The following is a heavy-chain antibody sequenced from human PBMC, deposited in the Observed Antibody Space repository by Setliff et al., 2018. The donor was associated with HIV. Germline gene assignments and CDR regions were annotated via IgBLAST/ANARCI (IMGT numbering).Heavy chain of an antibody. CDR1: GYTFAEYY. CDR3: ARSTTAD. D-gene: IGHD4-17*01. J-gene: IGHJ4*02. V-gene: IGHV1-2*02. Sequence: ASVKVSCKASGYTFAEYYIHWVRQAPGQGLEWMGWIYPNTGGTNYAQKFQGRVTMTRDTSISTAYMELSRLRSDDTALYYCARSTTADWGQGTMVTVSS. CDR2: IYPNTGGT.